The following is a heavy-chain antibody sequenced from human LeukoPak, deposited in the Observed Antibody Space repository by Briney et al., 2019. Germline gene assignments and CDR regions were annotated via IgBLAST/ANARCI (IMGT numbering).Heavy chain of an antibody. Sequence: PGGSLRLSCTASGFTFGDYAMSWVRQAPGKGLEWVGFIRSKAYGGTTEYAASVKGRFTISRDDSKSIAYLQMNSLKTEDTAVYYCTRDVGSYYGGNSIDYWGQGTLVTVSS. J-gene: IGHJ4*02. CDR3: TRDVGSYYGGNSIDY. D-gene: IGHD1-26*01. CDR1: GFTFGDYA. CDR2: IRSKAYGGTT. V-gene: IGHV3-49*04.